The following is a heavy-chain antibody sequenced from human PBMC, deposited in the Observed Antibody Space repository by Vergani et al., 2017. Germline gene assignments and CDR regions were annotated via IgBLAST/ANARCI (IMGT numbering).Heavy chain of an antibody. V-gene: IGHV3-23*01. Sequence: EVQLLESGGGLVQPGGSLRLSCAASGFTFSNYAMSWVRQAPGKGLDWVSGISGSGDSTYYADSVKGRFTISRDNSKNTLYLQMNSLRAEDTALYYCAKDQVVVPASGLNWFDPWGQGTLVTVSS. CDR3: AKDQVVVPASGLNWFDP. J-gene: IGHJ5*02. CDR1: GFTFSNYA. CDR2: ISGSGDST. D-gene: IGHD2-2*01.